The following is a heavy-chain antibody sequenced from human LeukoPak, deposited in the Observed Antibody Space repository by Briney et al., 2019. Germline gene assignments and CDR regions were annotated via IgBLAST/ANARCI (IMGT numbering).Heavy chain of an antibody. CDR2: IYYSGST. J-gene: IGHJ6*03. V-gene: IGHV4-59*12. CDR1: GGSISSYY. CDR3: ARVADYYYYYMDV. Sequence: SETLSLTCTVSGGSISSYYWSWIRQPPGKGLEWIGYIYYSGSTYYNPSLKSRVTISVDTSKNQFSLKLSSVTAADTAVYYCARVADYYYYYMDVWGKGTTVTVSS.